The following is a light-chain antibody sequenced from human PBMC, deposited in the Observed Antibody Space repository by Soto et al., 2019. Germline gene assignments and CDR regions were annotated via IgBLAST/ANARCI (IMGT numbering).Light chain of an antibody. J-gene: IGKJ5*01. V-gene: IGKV1-5*01. CDR2: DVS. CDR3: QPYDSYPIT. Sequence: DIQMTQSPSTLSASVGDRVTITCRASQSISGWLAWYQQRPGKAPNLLIFDVSSLESGVPSRFSGSGYGTEFTLTISSLQPDDFATYYCQPYDSYPITFGQGTRLEIK. CDR1: QSISGW.